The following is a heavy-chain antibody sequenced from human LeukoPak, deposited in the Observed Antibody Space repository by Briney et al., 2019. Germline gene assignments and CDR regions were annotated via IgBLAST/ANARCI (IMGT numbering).Heavy chain of an antibody. V-gene: IGHV3-23*01. Sequence: PGGSLRLSCAASGFTVSSNYMSWVRQAPGKGLEWVSAISGSGGSTYYADSVKGRFTISRDNSKNTLYLQMNSLRAEDTAVYYCANLPLAMVRGVPGRSYWGQGTLVTVSS. D-gene: IGHD3-10*01. J-gene: IGHJ4*02. CDR3: ANLPLAMVRGVPGRSY. CDR2: ISGSGGST. CDR1: GFTVSSNY.